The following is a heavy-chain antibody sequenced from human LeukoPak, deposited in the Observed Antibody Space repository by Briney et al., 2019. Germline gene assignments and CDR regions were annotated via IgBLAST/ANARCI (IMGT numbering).Heavy chain of an antibody. CDR2: INSDGSST. CDR1: GFTFSGFW. D-gene: IGHD3-22*01. J-gene: IGHJ4*02. V-gene: IGHV3-74*01. CDR3: ARGFGASTWTYYYDSSHF. Sequence: PGGSLRLSCAASGFTFSGFWMHWVRQTPGKGLVGVSRINSDGSSTNYADSVKGRFTISRDNAKNTLYLQMNSLRAEDTAVYYCARGFGASTWTYYYDSSHFWGQGTLVTVSS.